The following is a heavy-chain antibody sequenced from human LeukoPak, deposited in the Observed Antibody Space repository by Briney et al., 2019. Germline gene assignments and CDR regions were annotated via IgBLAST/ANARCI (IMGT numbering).Heavy chain of an antibody. V-gene: IGHV3-23*01. J-gene: IGHJ4*02. CDR1: GFTFSSYA. CDR3: ARGTLVATVPGFDY. Sequence: VGSLRLSCAAPGFTFSSYAMSWVRQAPGKGLEWVSAISGSGGSTYYADSVKGRFTISRDNSKNTLYLQMNSLRAEDTAVYYCARGTLVATVPGFDYWGQGTLVTVSS. D-gene: IGHD5-12*01. CDR2: ISGSGGST.